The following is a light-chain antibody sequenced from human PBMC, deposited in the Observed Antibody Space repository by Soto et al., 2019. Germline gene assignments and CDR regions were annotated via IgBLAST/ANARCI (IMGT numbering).Light chain of an antibody. V-gene: IGKV3-15*01. J-gene: IGKJ4*01. CDR3: QQYNNWPPHT. CDR1: QTVSIN. Sequence: IVMTQSPATLSVSPGERATLSCRASQTVSINLAWYQCKPGQAPRLLIYRASSRATGIPARFSGSGSGTEFTLTINSLQSEDVAVYYCQQYNNWPPHTFGGGTKVEIK. CDR2: RAS.